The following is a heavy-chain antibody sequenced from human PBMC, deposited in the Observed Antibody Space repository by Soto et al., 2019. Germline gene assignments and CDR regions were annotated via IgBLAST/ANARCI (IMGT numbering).Heavy chain of an antibody. CDR1: GFTFSSYA. Sequence: EVQLLESGGGLVQPGGSLRLSCAASGFTFSSYAMSWVRQAPGKGLEWVSAISGSGGSTYYADSVKGRFTISRDNSKNTLYLQMNSLRAEDTAVYYCALHHLWNYYFDYWGQGTLVTVSS. V-gene: IGHV3-23*01. CDR3: ALHHLWNYYFDY. CDR2: ISGSGGST. D-gene: IGHD3-3*02. J-gene: IGHJ4*02.